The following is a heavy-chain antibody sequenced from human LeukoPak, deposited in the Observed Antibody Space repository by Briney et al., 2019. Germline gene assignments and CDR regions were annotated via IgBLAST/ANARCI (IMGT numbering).Heavy chain of an antibody. J-gene: IGHJ4*02. Sequence: SETLSLTCAVYGGSFSGYYWSWIRQPPGKGLEWIGEINNSGSTNYNPSLKSRVTISVDTSKNQFSLKLSSVTAADTAVYYCARGFGGPQYYFDYWGQGTLVTVSS. D-gene: IGHD3-10*01. CDR3: ARGFGGPQYYFDY. V-gene: IGHV4-34*01. CDR2: INNSGST. CDR1: GGSFSGYY.